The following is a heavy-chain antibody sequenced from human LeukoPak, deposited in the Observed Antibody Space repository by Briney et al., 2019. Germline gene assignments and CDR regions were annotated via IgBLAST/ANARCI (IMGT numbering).Heavy chain of an antibody. D-gene: IGHD6-6*01. CDR2: ISSSSSYI. Sequence: GGSLRLSCAASGFTFSSYSMNWVRQAPGKGLEWVSSISSSSSYIYYADSVKGRFTISRDNAKNSLYLQMNSLRAEDTAVYYCAREGAIGSSSSRYFQHWGQGTLVTVSS. J-gene: IGHJ1*01. V-gene: IGHV3-21*01. CDR1: GFTFSSYS. CDR3: AREGAIGSSSSRYFQH.